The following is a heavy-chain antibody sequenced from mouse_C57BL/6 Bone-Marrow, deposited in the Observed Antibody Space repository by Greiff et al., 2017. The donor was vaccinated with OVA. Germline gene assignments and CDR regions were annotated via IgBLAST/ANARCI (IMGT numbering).Heavy chain of an antibody. CDR3: ARHGLLTGTSFAY. D-gene: IGHD4-1*01. CDR1: GFTFSSYG. CDR2: ISSGGSYT. Sequence: EVKLMESGGDLVKPGGSLKLSCAASGFTFSSYGMSWVRQTPDKRLEWVATISSGGSYTYYPDSVKGRFTISRDNAKNTLYLQMSSLKSEDTSMYYCARHGLLTGTSFAYWGQGTLVTVSA. J-gene: IGHJ3*01. V-gene: IGHV5-6*01.